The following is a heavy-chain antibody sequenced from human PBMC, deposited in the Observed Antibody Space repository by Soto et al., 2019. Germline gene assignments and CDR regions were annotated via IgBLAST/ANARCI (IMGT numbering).Heavy chain of an antibody. J-gene: IGHJ5*02. Sequence: SETLSLTCTVSGGSISSGGYYWSWIRQHPGKGLEWIGYIYYSGSTYYNPSLKSRVTISVDTSKNQFSLKLSSVTAADTAVYYCARDQGVPAASGIDPWGQGTLVTVSS. CDR2: IYYSGST. CDR3: ARDQGVPAASGIDP. CDR1: GGSISSGGYY. D-gene: IGHD2-2*01. V-gene: IGHV4-31*03.